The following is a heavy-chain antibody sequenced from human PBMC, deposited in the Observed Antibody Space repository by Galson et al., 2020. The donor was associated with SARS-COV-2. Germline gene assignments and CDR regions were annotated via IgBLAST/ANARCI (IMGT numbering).Heavy chain of an antibody. Sequence: ASVKVSCKASGYTFTSYYMHWVRQAPGQGLEWMGIINPSGGSTSYAQKFQGRVTMTRDTSTSTVYMELSSLRSEDTAVYYCARDLDLGIWQQLVSLVYWGQGTLVTVSS. CDR2: INPSGGST. J-gene: IGHJ4*02. D-gene: IGHD6-13*01. CDR3: ARDLDLGIWQQLVSLVY. V-gene: IGHV1-46*01. CDR1: GYTFTSYY.